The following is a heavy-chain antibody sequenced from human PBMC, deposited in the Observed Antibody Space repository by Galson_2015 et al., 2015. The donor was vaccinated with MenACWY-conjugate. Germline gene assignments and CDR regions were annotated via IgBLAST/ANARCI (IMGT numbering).Heavy chain of an antibody. J-gene: IGHJ5*02. D-gene: IGHD3-22*01. CDR1: GYTFNTYY. CDR3: ARESGDSSGHPSS. V-gene: IGHV1-46*02. CDR2: INPYGGST. Sequence: SVKVSCKASGYTFNTYYMHWVRQAPGQGLEWVGIINPYGGSTTYAQKFQGRVTMTRDTSTSTVYMEPSSLRSEDTAVYYCARESGDSSGHPSSWGQGTLVTVSS.